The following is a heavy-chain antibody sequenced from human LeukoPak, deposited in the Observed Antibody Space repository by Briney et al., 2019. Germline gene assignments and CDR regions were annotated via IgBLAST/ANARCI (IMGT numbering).Heavy chain of an antibody. CDR1: GGSISSYY. CDR3: ARFTPQGYGWGGYNRFDP. J-gene: IGHJ5*02. CDR2: IYYSGST. V-gene: IGHV4-59*01. D-gene: IGHD3-16*01. Sequence: PSETLSLTCTVSGGSISSYYWNWIRQPPGKGLEWIGYIYYSGSTNYNPSLKSRVTISLDTSKNQFSLNPTSVTAADTAVYYCARFTPQGYGWGGYNRFDPWGQGTLVTVSS.